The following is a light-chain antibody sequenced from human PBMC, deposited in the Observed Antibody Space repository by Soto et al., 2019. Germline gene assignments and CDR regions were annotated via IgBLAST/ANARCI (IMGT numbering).Light chain of an antibody. J-gene: IGKJ5*01. Sequence: EIVMTQSPATLSVSPGERATLSCRASQSVRSNLAWYQQKPGQAPRLVIYAASTRATGIPDRFSGSVSGTEFTLTISSLQSEDFAVYYCQQYSKWPITFGQGTRLEIK. CDR2: AAS. CDR3: QQYSKWPIT. V-gene: IGKV3-15*01. CDR1: QSVRSN.